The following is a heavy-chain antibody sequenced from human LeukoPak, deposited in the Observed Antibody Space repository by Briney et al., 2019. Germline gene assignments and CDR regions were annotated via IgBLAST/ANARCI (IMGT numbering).Heavy chain of an antibody. V-gene: IGHV1-24*01. CDR3: AATIERITMVRGVPPDY. CDR2: FDPEDGET. Sequence: ASVKVSCKVSGYTLTELSMHWVRQAPGKGLEWMGGFDPEDGETIYAQKFQGRVTMTEDTSTDTAYMGLSSLRSEDTAVYYCAATIERITMVRGVPPDYWGQGTLVTVSS. D-gene: IGHD3-10*01. CDR1: GYTLTELS. J-gene: IGHJ4*02.